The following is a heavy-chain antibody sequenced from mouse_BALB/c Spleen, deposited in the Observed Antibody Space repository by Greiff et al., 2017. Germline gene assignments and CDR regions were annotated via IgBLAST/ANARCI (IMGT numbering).Heavy chain of an antibody. CDR2: IDPSDSYS. J-gene: IGHJ3*01. V-gene: IGHV1-69*02. D-gene: IGHD2-2*01. CDR3: ARGDGYGGFAY. Sequence: QVQLKQPGAELVKPGASVKLSCKASGYTFTSYWMHWVKQRPGQGLEWIGEIDPSDSYSNYNQKFKGKATLTVDKSSSTAYMQLSSLTSEDSAVYYCARGDGYGGFAYWGQGTLVTVSA. CDR1: GYTFTSYW.